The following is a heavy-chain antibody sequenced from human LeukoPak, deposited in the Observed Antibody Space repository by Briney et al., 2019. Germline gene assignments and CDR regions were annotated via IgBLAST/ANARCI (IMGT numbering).Heavy chain of an antibody. V-gene: IGHV3-23*01. CDR1: GITLSNYG. CDR2: ISGSGGST. Sequence: GGSLRLSCAVSGITLSNYGMSSVRQAPGKGLEWVAGISGSGGSTNYADSVKGRFTISRDNPKNTLYLQMNSLTVEDTAVSFCAKRGVVIRVILVGFHKEAYYFDSWGQGALVSVCS. CDR3: AKRGVVIRVILVGFHKEAYYFDS. D-gene: IGHD3-22*01. J-gene: IGHJ4*02.